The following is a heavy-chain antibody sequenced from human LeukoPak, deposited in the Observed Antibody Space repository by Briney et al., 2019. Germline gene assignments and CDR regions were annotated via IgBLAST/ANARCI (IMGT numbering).Heavy chain of an antibody. CDR3: ARTVDDWYSSSWYGFDY. J-gene: IGHJ4*02. V-gene: IGHV3-74*01. CDR2: INDDGSDT. Sequence: PGGSLRLSCAASGFTFKLYWMHWVRQVPGKRPVWVSRINDDGSDTVYADSVRGRFTISRDDAKNTVYLQMNNLRAEDTAVYYCARTVDDWYSSSWYGFDYWGQGTLVTVSS. CDR1: GFTFKLYW. D-gene: IGHD6-13*01.